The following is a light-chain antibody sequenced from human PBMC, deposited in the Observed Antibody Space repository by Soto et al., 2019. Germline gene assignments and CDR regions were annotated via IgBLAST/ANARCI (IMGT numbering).Light chain of an antibody. V-gene: IGKV3D-15*01. CDR1: QSISTN. CDR2: DAS. J-gene: IGKJ1*01. Sequence: EIVMTQSPATLSVSPGERATLSCRASQSISTNLAWYQQTPGQPPRLLIYDASTRATGIPARFSGSGSGTEFTLTVSSLQSEDFAVYYCQQYNNWPRTFGQGTKVDIK. CDR3: QQYNNWPRT.